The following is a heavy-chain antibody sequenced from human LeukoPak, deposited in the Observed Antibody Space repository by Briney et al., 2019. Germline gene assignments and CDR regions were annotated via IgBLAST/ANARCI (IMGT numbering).Heavy chain of an antibody. D-gene: IGHD5-18*01. CDR3: ARDGTAMVTD. CDR2: ISSSSSYI. Sequence: GGSLRLSCAASGFTFSSYSMNWVRQAPGKGLEWVSSISSSSSYIYYADSVKGRFTISRDNAKNSLYLQMSSLRAEDTAVYYCARDGTAMVTDWGQGTLVTVSS. V-gene: IGHV3-21*01. CDR1: GFTFSSYS. J-gene: IGHJ4*02.